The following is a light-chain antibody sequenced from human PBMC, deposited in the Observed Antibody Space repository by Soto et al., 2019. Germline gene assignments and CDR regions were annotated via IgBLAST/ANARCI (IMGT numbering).Light chain of an antibody. V-gene: IGKV3-15*01. Sequence: ETVMTQSPATLSASPGESATLSCRASQSVNSDLAWYQQIPGQAPRLLIYSASTGATGGPARFSGSGSGTEFTLTISSLQSEDFAIYYCQQYNNWLLTFGGGTKVEI. J-gene: IGKJ4*01. CDR2: SAS. CDR1: QSVNSD. CDR3: QQYNNWLLT.